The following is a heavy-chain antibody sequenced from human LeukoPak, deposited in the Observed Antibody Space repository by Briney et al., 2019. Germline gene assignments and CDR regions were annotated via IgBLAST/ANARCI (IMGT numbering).Heavy chain of an antibody. CDR2: IRSKADGGTT. Sequence: GGSLRLSCAASGITFSNAWTNWVRQAPGKGLEWVGRIRSKADGGTTDYAAPVKGRFTISRDDSKTTLFLQLNSLKTEDTAIYYCITPRYVPFWGQGALVTVSS. CDR1: GITFSNAW. J-gene: IGHJ4*02. V-gene: IGHV3-15*01. D-gene: IGHD3-9*01. CDR3: ITPRYVPF.